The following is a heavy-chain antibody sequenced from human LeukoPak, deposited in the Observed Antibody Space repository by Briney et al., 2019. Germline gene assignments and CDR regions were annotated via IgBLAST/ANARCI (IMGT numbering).Heavy chain of an antibody. V-gene: IGHV3-53*01. CDR1: GFTVSSNY. D-gene: IGHD6-13*01. J-gene: IGHJ4*02. CDR2: IYSSGDT. Sequence: PGGSLRLSCAASGFTVSSNYMSWVRQAPGKGLEWVSVIYSSGDTYHADSVKGRVTISRDNSKNTLYLQMNSLRAEDTAVYYCALSSNRPGFFDYWGQGTPVTVSS. CDR3: ALSSNRPGFFDY.